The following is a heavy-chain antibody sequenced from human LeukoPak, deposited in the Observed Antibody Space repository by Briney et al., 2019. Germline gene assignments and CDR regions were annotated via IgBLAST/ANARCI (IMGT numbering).Heavy chain of an antibody. Sequence: PPGGFLRLSCAASGFTFSSYGMHWVRQAPGKGLEWVAVISYDGSNKYYADSVKGRFTISRDNSKNTLYLQMNSLRAEDTAVYYCTRGGLFTYDSSGYPIDFWGQGTLVTVSS. J-gene: IGHJ4*02. CDR2: ISYDGSNK. CDR3: TRGGLFTYDSSGYPIDF. CDR1: GFTFSSYG. D-gene: IGHD3-22*01. V-gene: IGHV3-30*03.